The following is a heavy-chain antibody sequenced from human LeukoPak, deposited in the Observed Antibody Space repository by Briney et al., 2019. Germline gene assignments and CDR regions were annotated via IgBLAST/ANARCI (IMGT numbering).Heavy chain of an antibody. Sequence: GASVKVSCKASGYTFTDLYIHWVRQAPGQGLEWMGFLRTNTGGTSYAQKFQGRVTMTRDTSISTAYLELTSLTSDDTAVYSCARHNYDFDFDYWGQGTLVTVSA. CDR3: ARHNYDFDFDY. CDR2: LRTNTGGT. J-gene: IGHJ4*02. V-gene: IGHV1-2*02. D-gene: IGHD3-3*01. CDR1: GYTFTDLY.